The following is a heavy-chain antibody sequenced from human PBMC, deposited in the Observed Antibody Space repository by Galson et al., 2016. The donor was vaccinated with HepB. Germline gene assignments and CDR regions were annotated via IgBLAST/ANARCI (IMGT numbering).Heavy chain of an antibody. CDR2: IKQDGNEK. V-gene: IGHV3-7*03. CDR1: GFTFSNYW. Sequence: SLRLSCAASGFTFSNYWMSWVRQAPGKGLEWVANIKQDGNEKYYVDSVKGRFTISRDNSKNSLYLQMNSLSAEDTAVYYCARRRGSGSHDYWGQGTLVTVSS. CDR3: ARRRGSGSHDY. J-gene: IGHJ4*02. D-gene: IGHD3-10*01.